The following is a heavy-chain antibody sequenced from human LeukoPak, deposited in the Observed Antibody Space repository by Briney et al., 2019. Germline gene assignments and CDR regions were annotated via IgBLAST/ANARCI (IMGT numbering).Heavy chain of an antibody. Sequence: SETLSLTCSVSGGSISSHYWSWIRQPPGKGLEWIGYIYYSGSTKYNPSLKSRVTISVDTSKNQFSLKLSSVTAADTAVYYCARARYSGYGEVDYWGQGTLVTVSS. V-gene: IGHV4-59*11. CDR2: IYYSGST. CDR1: GGSISSHY. CDR3: ARARYSGYGEVDY. D-gene: IGHD5-12*01. J-gene: IGHJ4*02.